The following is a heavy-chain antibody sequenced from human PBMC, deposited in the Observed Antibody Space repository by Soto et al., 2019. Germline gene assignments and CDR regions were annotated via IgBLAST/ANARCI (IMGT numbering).Heavy chain of an antibody. CDR3: SSVRQLVGYFYYDMDV. Sequence: QVQLLQSGAEVKKPGASVKVSCKASGYTFTNYGITWVRQAPGQGLEWMGWISAYNGDTHYTQRLQGRVTMTTETSTSTAYMELRGLRSYDTAVYYCSSVRQLVGYFYYDMDVWGKGTTVTVSS. D-gene: IGHD6-6*01. V-gene: IGHV1-18*01. CDR1: GYTFTNYG. CDR2: ISAYNGDT. J-gene: IGHJ6*03.